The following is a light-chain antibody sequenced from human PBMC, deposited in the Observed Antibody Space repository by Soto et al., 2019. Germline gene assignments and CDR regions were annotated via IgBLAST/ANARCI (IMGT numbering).Light chain of an antibody. Sequence: IRMTQSPSSLSASTGDRVTITCRASQSISRYLNWYQQKPGKAPKLLIYAASSLQSGVPSRFSGSGSGTDFTLTISSLQPEDFATYYCQQSYSTPPVTFGGGTKVDIK. CDR1: QSISRY. V-gene: IGKV1-39*01. CDR3: QQSYSTPPVT. J-gene: IGKJ4*01. CDR2: AAS.